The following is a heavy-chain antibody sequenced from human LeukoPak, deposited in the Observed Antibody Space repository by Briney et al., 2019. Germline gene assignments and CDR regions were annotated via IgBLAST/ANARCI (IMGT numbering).Heavy chain of an antibody. CDR3: ARDLSPYSSSWYLGY. Sequence: ASVMVSCKASGYTFTGYYRHWVRQAPGQGLEWMGWINPNSGGTNYAQKFQGRVTMTRDTSISTAYMELSRLRSDDTAVYYCARDLSPYSSSWYLGYWGQGTLVTVSS. D-gene: IGHD6-13*01. CDR1: GYTFTGYY. V-gene: IGHV1-2*02. CDR2: INPNSGGT. J-gene: IGHJ4*02.